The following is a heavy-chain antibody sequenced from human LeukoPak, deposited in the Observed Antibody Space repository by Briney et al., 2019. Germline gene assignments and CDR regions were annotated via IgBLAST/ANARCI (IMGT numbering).Heavy chain of an antibody. CDR1: GYTFTGYY. Sequence: ASVKVSCKASGYTFTGYYMHWVRQAPGQGLEWMGWINPNSGGTNYAQKFQGRVTMTRDTSISTAYMELSRLRSDDTAVYYCARDRGRDGHNHFDYWGQGTLVTVSS. CDR3: ARDRGRDGHNHFDY. CDR2: INPNSGGT. D-gene: IGHD5-24*01. V-gene: IGHV1-2*02. J-gene: IGHJ4*02.